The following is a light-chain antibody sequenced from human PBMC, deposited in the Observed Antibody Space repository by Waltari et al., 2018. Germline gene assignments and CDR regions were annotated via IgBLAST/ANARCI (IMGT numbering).Light chain of an antibody. J-gene: IGKJ2*04. Sequence: DIQVTQSPSTLSASVGDTVTITCRASEDISSWLAWYQQRPGKAPKLLIYRASILENGVPSSFSGSGSVTEFTLTITSLQPDDFATYYCQQYDTYSGSFGQGTALEIK. CDR1: EDISSW. V-gene: IGKV1-5*03. CDR2: RAS. CDR3: QQYDTYSGS.